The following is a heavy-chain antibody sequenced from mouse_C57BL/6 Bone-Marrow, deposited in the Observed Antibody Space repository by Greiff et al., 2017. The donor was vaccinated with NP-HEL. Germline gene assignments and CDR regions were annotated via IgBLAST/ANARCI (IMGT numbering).Heavy chain of an antibody. V-gene: IGHV5-16*01. CDR2: INYDGSST. J-gene: IGHJ4*01. D-gene: IGHD2-3*01. CDR3: ARAGYYPYYAMDY. Sequence: EVKLVESEGGLVQPGSSMKLSCTASGFTFSDYYMAWVRQVPEKGLEWVANINYDGSSTYYLDSLKSRFIISRDNAKNILYLQMSSLKSEDTGTYYCARAGYYPYYAMDYWGQGTSVTVSS. CDR1: GFTFSDYY.